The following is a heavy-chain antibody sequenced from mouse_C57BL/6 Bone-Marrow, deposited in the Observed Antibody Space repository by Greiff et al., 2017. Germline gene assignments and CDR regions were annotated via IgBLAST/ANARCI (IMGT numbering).Heavy chain of an antibody. CDR1: GYAFSSYW. CDR2: IYPGDGDT. V-gene: IGHV1-80*01. CDR3: ARKPHRPDYYGSSWYFDV. D-gene: IGHD1-1*01. J-gene: IGHJ1*03. Sequence: QVQLQQSGAELVKPGASVKISCKASGYAFSSYWMNWVKQRPGKGLEWIGQIYPGDGDTNYNGKFKGKATLTADKSSSTAYMQLSSLTSEDSAVYFCARKPHRPDYYGSSWYFDVWGTGTTVTVSS.